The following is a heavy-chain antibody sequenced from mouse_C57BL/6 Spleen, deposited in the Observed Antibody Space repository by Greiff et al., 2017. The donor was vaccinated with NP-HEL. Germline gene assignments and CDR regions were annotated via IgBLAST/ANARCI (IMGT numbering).Heavy chain of an antibody. V-gene: IGHV5-4*01. CDR2: ISDGGSYT. J-gene: IGHJ1*03. CDR3: ARGRHDYGWYFDV. D-gene: IGHD2-4*01. Sequence: EVQLVESGGGLVKPGGSLKLSCAASGFTFSSYAMSWVRQTPEKRLEWVATISDGGSYTYYPDNVKGRFTISRDNAKNNLYLQMSHLKSEDTAMYYCARGRHDYGWYFDVWGTGTTVTVAS. CDR1: GFTFSSYA.